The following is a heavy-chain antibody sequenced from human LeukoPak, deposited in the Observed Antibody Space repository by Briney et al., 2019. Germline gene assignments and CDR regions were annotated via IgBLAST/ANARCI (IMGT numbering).Heavy chain of an antibody. CDR3: AKSYDILTGYPLDY. CDR1: GFTFSSYG. V-gene: IGHV3-23*01. J-gene: IGHJ4*02. D-gene: IGHD3-9*01. Sequence: PGGTLRLSCAVSGFTFSSYGMSWVRQAPGEGLEWVSGIDGSDYNTYYADSVKGRFTISRDNSKNTLYLQMNSLRAEDTAVYYCAKSYDILTGYPLDYWGQGTLVTVSS. CDR2: IDGSDYNT.